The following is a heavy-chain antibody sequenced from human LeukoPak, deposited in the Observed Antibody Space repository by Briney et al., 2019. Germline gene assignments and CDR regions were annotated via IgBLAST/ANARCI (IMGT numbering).Heavy chain of an antibody. J-gene: IGHJ4*02. Sequence: PSETLSLTCTVSGGSISGYYWGWIRQPPGKGLEWIGSIYYSGSTYYNPSLKSRVTISVDTSKNQFSLKLSSVTAADTAVYYCARQVSGYYGFWGQGTLVTVSS. V-gene: IGHV4-39*01. CDR3: ARQVSGYYGF. D-gene: IGHD3-22*01. CDR1: GGSISGYY. CDR2: IYYSGST.